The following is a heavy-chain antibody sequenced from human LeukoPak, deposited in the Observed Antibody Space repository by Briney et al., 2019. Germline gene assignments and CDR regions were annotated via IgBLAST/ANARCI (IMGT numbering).Heavy chain of an antibody. Sequence: SVKDSCMAYRGTFSSYAISWVRQAPGQGLEWMGGIIPIFGTANYAQKLQGRVTITADESPSTAYMELMSRITEDTTVDYCARNTPSAGGDIVTRYELLKAFDSWGQGTMVTVSS. V-gene: IGHV1-69*13. D-gene: IGHD3-9*01. CDR1: RGTFSSYA. CDR3: ARNTPSAGGDIVTRYELLKAFDS. J-gene: IGHJ3*02. CDR2: IIPIFGTA.